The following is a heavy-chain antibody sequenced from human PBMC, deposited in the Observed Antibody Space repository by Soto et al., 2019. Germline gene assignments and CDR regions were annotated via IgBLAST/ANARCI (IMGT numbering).Heavy chain of an antibody. CDR1: GFPFSMSA. D-gene: IGHD6-6*01. J-gene: IGHJ4*02. CDR2: TGLNGRTT. Sequence: EVQLLESGGGLVQPGGSLRLSCAASGFPFSMSAMTWVRQAPGKGLEWVSTTGLNGRTTYYADSVKGRFTGSRDNTKNELDLQMSSLRAEDTAVYYCATVHSTSRSFDYWGQGTLVTVSS. V-gene: IGHV3-23*01. CDR3: ATVHSTSRSFDY.